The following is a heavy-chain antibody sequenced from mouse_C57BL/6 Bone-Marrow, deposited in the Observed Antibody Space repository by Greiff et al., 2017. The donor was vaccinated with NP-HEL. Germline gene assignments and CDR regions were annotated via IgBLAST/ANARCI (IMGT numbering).Heavy chain of an antibody. V-gene: IGHV5-17*01. Sequence: QRVESGGGLVKPGGSLKLSCAASGFTFSDYGMHWVRQAPEKGLEWVAYISSGSSTIYYADTVKGRFTISRDNAKNTLFLQMTSLRSEDTAMYYCARRRLGYAMDYWGQGTSVTVSS. CDR1: GFTFSDYG. CDR2: ISSGSSTI. J-gene: IGHJ4*01. CDR3: ARRRLGYAMDY. D-gene: IGHD3-3*01.